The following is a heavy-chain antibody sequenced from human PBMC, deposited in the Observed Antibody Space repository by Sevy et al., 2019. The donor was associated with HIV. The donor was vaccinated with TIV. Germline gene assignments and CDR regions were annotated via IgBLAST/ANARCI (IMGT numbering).Heavy chain of an antibody. J-gene: IGHJ4*02. CDR1: GFTFDSYA. V-gene: IGHV3-53*01. D-gene: IGHD5-12*01. Sequence: GGSLRLSCAASGFTFDSYAMHWVRQAPGKGLEWVSALYAGGNTYYADSVKGRFTISRDNSKNTVYLEINSLRAEDTAVYYCARETVSGYNLWGQGTLVTVSS. CDR3: ARETVSGYNL. CDR2: LYAGGNT.